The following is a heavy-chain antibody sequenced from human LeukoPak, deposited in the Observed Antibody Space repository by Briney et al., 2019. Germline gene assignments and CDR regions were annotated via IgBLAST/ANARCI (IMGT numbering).Heavy chain of an antibody. V-gene: IGHV1-8*01. J-gene: IGHJ3*02. Sequence: GASVKVSCKASGYTFTSYDINWVRQAPGQGLEWMGWMNPNSGNTGYAQKFQGRVTMTRNTSISTAYMELSSLRSEDTAVYYCARGSPLIVVVIPTAAFDIWGQGTMVTVSS. CDR3: ARGSPLIVVVIPTAAFDI. D-gene: IGHD3-22*01. CDR1: GYTFTSYD. CDR2: MNPNSGNT.